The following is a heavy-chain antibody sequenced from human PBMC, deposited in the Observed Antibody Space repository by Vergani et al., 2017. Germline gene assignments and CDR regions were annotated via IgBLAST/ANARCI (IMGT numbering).Heavy chain of an antibody. Sequence: QVQLVQSGAEVKKPGASVKVSCKASGGTFSSYTISWVRQAPGQGLEWMGRIIPILGIANYAQKFQGRVTITADKSTSTVYMELSSLRSEDTAVYYCARVMVRGVKGVNDAFDIWGQGTMVTVSS. D-gene: IGHD3-10*01. CDR2: IIPILGIA. CDR1: GGTFSSYT. CDR3: ARVMVRGVKGVNDAFDI. V-gene: IGHV1-69*09. J-gene: IGHJ3*02.